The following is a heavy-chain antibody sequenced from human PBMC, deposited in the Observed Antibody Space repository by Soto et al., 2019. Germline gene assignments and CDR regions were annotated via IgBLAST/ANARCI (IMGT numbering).Heavy chain of an antibody. CDR2: IRSKANSYAT. V-gene: IGHV3-73*02. Sequence: EVQLVESGGGLVQPGGSLKLSCAASGFIFSGSAMHWVRQASGKGLEWVGRIRSKANSYATAYAASVKGRFTISRDDSKNPAYLQMNSLKTEDTAVYYCTRQTGTENGDYWGQGTLVTVSS. D-gene: IGHD3-10*01. CDR3: TRQTGTENGDY. J-gene: IGHJ4*02. CDR1: GFIFSGSA.